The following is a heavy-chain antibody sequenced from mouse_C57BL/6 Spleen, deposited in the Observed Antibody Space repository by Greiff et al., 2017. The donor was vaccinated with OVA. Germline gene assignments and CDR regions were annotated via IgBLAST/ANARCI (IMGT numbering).Heavy chain of an antibody. Sequence: QVQLQQPGAELVRPGTSVKLSCKASGYTFTSYWMHWVKQRPGQGLEWIGVIDPSDSYTNYNQKFKGKATLTVDTSSSTAYMQLSSLTSEDSAVYYCARLTTVPHYFDYWGQGTTLTVSS. J-gene: IGHJ2*01. CDR2: IDPSDSYT. CDR1: GYTFTSYW. V-gene: IGHV1-59*01. CDR3: ARLTTVPHYFDY. D-gene: IGHD1-1*01.